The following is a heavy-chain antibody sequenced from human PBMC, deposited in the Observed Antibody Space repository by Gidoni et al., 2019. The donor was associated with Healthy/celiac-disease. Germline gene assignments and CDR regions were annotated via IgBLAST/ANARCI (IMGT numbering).Heavy chain of an antibody. CDR1: GGSISSGRYY. V-gene: IGHV4-61*02. CDR3: ARTLKGDYDYVWGSYRSAGMDV. J-gene: IGHJ6*02. D-gene: IGHD3-16*02. Sequence: QVQLQESGPGLVKPSQTLSLTCTVSGGSISSGRYYWSWIRQPAGKGLEWIGRIYTSGSTNYNPSLKSRVTISVDTSKNQFSLKLSSVTAADTAVYYCARTLKGDYDYVWGSYRSAGMDVWGQGTTVTVSS. CDR2: IYTSGST.